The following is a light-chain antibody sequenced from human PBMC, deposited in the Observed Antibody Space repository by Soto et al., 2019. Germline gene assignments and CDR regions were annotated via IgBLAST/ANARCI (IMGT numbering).Light chain of an antibody. J-gene: IGLJ1*01. CDR2: DVS. CDR3: CSYAGSYTYV. CDR1: SSDVGGYNY. V-gene: IGLV2-11*01. Sequence: QSVLTQPRSVSESPGQSVTISCTGTSSDVGGYNYVSWYQQHPGKAPKLMIYDVSKRPSGVPDRFSGSKSGNTASLTFSGLQAEDEADYYCCSYAGSYTYVFGTGTQLTVL.